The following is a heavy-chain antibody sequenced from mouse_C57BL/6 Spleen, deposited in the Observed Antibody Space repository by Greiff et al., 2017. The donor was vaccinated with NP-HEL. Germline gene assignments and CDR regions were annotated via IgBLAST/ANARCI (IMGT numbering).Heavy chain of an antibody. V-gene: IGHV14-4*01. J-gene: IGHJ4*01. CDR3: TTGRDYAMDY. CDR2: IDPENGDT. D-gene: IGHD1-1*01. CDR1: GFNIKDDY. Sequence: EVQGVESGAELVRPGASVKLSCTASGFNIKDDYMHWVKQRPEQGLEWIGWIDPENGDTEYASKFQGKATITADTSSNTAYLQLSSLTSEDTAVYYCTTGRDYAMDYWGQGTSVTVSS.